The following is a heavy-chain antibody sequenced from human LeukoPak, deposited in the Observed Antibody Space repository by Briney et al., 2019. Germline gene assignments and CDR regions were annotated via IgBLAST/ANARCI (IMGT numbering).Heavy chain of an antibody. V-gene: IGHV3-74*01. CDR2: INSDGSST. CDR1: GFTFSAYW. Sequence: GGSLRLSCAASGFTFSAYWMHWVRQSPGRGLVWVSRINSDGSSTDYADSVKGRFTISRDTSKNTLYLQMNSLRAEDTAVYYCASWPGGWYGEDSWGQGTLVTVSS. CDR3: ASWPGGWYGEDS. J-gene: IGHJ4*02. D-gene: IGHD6-19*01.